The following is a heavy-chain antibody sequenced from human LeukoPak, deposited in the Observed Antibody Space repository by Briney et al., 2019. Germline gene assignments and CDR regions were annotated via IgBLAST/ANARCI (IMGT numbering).Heavy chain of an antibody. V-gene: IGHV3-23*01. Sequence: GGSLRLSCAASGFTFSNYAMSWVRQAPGKGLEWVSAISGSGGSTYYADSVKGRFTISRDNSKNTLYLQMNSLRAEDTAVYYCAKDLYYYDSSGLLDYWGQGTLVTVSS. CDR1: GFTFSNYA. D-gene: IGHD3-22*01. CDR3: AKDLYYYDSSGLLDY. J-gene: IGHJ4*02. CDR2: ISGSGGST.